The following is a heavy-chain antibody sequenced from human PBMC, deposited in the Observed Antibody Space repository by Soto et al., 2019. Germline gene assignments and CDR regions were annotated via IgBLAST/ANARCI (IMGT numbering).Heavy chain of an antibody. CDR1: GFTFSSYG. V-gene: IGHV3-30*18. CDR2: ISYDGSNK. CDR3: AKDLNTIFGVVIVYNYYGMDV. D-gene: IGHD3-3*01. J-gene: IGHJ6*01. Sequence: QVQLVESGGGVVQPGRSLRLSCAASGFTFSSYGMHWVRQAPGKGLEWVAVISYDGSNKYYADSVKGRFTISRDNSKNTLYLQMNSLRAEDTAVYYCAKDLNTIFGVVIVYNYYGMDVW.